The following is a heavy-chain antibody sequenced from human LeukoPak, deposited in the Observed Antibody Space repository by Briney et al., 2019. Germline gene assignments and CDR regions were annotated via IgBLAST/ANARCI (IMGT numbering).Heavy chain of an antibody. V-gene: IGHV3-20*04. CDR1: GFTFDDYA. CDR2: INWNGGST. D-gene: IGHD4-17*01. J-gene: IGHJ2*01. Sequence: GGSLRLSCAASGFTFDDYAMSWVRQAPGKGLEWVSRINWNGGSTSYADSVKGRFTISRDNAKNSLYLQMNSLRAEETAVYYCASGTVTSRTWYFDLWGRGTLVTVSS. CDR3: ASGTVTSRTWYFDL.